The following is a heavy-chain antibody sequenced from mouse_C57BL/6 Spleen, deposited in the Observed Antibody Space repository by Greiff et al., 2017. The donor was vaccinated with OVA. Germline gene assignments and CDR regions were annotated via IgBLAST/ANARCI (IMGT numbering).Heavy chain of an antibody. CDR1: GYTFTDYE. V-gene: IGHV1-15*01. Sequence: VQLQQSGAELVRPGASVTLSCKASGYTFTDYEMHWVKQTPVHGLEWIGAIDPETGGTAYNQKFKGKAILTADKSSSTAYMELRSLTSEDSAVYYCTRGMVTTRAWFAYWGQGTLVTVSA. D-gene: IGHD2-2*01. J-gene: IGHJ3*01. CDR2: IDPETGGT. CDR3: TRGMVTTRAWFAY.